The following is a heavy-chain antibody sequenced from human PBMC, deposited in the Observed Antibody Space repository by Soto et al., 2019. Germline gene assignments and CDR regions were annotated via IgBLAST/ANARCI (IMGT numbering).Heavy chain of an antibody. V-gene: IGHV1-3*01. J-gene: IGHJ4*02. CDR2: VNAGNGNR. CDR3: ARDDFDSSGFDF. D-gene: IGHD3-22*01. CDR1: GYAFSNYA. Sequence: QVQLIQSGAEVKKPGASVKVSCKASGYAFSNYAIHWVRQAPGQSLEWMGWVNAGNGNRKYSQKFQGRVTVTRDTSASTVYMELSSLRSDDTAVYYCARDDFDSSGFDFWGQGTLVTVSS.